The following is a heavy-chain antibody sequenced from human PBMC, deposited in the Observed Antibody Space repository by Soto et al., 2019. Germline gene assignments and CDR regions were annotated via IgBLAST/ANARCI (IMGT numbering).Heavy chain of an antibody. Sequence: QVQLVQSGAEVKEPGSSVKVSCNASGGGNLRDYRTTWVRRAPGQGLEWMGGIIPKLGPANYAQKFQGRVTITADESTTSVYMELRSLRSDDTAVYYCARGGEGYNFGAFYWGQGTPVTVSS. V-gene: IGHV1-69*01. CDR3: ARGGEGYNFGAFY. J-gene: IGHJ4*02. D-gene: IGHD5-12*01. CDR2: IIPKLGPA. CDR1: GGGNLRDYR.